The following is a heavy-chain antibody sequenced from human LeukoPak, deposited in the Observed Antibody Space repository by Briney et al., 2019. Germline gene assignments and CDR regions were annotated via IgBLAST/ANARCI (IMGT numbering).Heavy chain of an antibody. CDR3: GQDWAWGAFGH. J-gene: IGHJ4*02. D-gene: IGHD4/OR15-4a*01. CDR2: ITPSGHT. V-gene: IGHV3-23*01. CDR1: GFTFSNYE. Sequence: GGSLRLSCAASGFTFSNYEMNWVRQAPGKGLEWVSGITPSGHTYYAASVQGRFTIHRDNSKNTLYLQMNRLGAEDTAIYYCGQDWAWGAFGHWGQGTLVTVSS.